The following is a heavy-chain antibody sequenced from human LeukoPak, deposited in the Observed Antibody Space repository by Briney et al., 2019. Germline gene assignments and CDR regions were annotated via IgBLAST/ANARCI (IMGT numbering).Heavy chain of an antibody. V-gene: IGHV3-23*01. CDR2: ISVSGNT. Sequence: GGSLRLSCAASGFTLSSYAMSWVRQGPGKGLEWVSAISVSGNTYHADSVKGRFTISRDSSKNTLYLQMNSLRAEDTAVYYCARRRDSGSLQHFDYWGQGTLVTVSS. D-gene: IGHD1-26*01. CDR1: GFTLSSYA. CDR3: ARRRDSGSLQHFDY. J-gene: IGHJ4*02.